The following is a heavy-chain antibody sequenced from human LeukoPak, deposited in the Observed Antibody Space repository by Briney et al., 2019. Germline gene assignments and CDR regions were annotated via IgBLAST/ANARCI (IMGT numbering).Heavy chain of an antibody. CDR2: INHSGST. V-gene: IGHV4-39*07. CDR1: GFSLNTSGVG. CDR3: ARPQRGYSYGYRYYFDY. J-gene: IGHJ4*02. D-gene: IGHD5-18*01. Sequence: SGPTLVNPTQTLTLTCTVSGFSLNTSGVGVGWIRQPPGKGLEWIGEINHSGSTNYNPSLKSRVTISVDTSKNQFSLKLSSVTAADTAVYYCARPQRGYSYGYRYYFDYWGQGTLVTVSS.